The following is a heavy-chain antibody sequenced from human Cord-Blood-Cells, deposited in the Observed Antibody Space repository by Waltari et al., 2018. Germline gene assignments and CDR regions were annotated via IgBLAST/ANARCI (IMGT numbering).Heavy chain of an antibody. CDR2: ISAYKGNK. J-gene: IGHJ4*02. CDR3: ATIGGYSYGYYFDY. CDR1: GYTFTSYG. Sequence: QVQLVQSGAEVKKPGASVKVSCKASGYTFTSYGISWVRQAPGQGLEWMGWISAYKGNKNYAQKLQGRVTITTDTAASTAYMGLRSLRSDDTAVYYCATIGGYSYGYYFDYWGQGTLVTVSS. V-gene: IGHV1-18*04. D-gene: IGHD5-18*01.